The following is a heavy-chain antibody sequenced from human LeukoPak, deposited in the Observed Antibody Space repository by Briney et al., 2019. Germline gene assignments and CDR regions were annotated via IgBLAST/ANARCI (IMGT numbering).Heavy chain of an antibody. D-gene: IGHD5-12*01. J-gene: IGHJ4*02. Sequence: PSETLSLTCAVSGGSISSSNWWTWVRQPPGKGLEWIGEIYHSGRTNYTPSLKSRVTISVDKSKNQFSLKLSSVTAADTAIYYCAREGYSGQDFIYWGQGTLVTVSS. V-gene: IGHV4-4*02. CDR2: IYHSGRT. CDR1: GGSISSSNW. CDR3: AREGYSGQDFIY.